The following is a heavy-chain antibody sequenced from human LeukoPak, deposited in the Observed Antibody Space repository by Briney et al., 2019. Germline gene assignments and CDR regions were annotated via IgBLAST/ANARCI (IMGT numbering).Heavy chain of an antibody. CDR2: IYYTGAI. CDR3: ARIYLVYYGSESYKYYFDY. D-gene: IGHD3-10*01. Sequence: SETLSLTCTVSGGSMSVHYWSWIRQTPGKGLEWIGHIYYTGAITYNPSLKSPVSISVDTSKNQFSLRLTSVTAADTAVYFCARIYLVYYGSESYKYYFDYWGQGMLVTVSS. CDR1: GGSMSVHY. V-gene: IGHV4-59*11. J-gene: IGHJ4*02.